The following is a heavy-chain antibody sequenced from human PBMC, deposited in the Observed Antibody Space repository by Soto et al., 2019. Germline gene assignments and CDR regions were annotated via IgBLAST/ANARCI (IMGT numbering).Heavy chain of an antibody. V-gene: IGHV5-51*01. J-gene: IGHJ3*01. Sequence: AGESLKISCKGSGYSFAGYWIGWVRQMPGKGLDWMGVIYPDDSDTRYSPSFHGQVTISADKSISTAYLQWSSLKASDTAMYFCARLPGVRGVFDGFNVWGQGTMVTVSS. CDR2: IYPDDSDT. CDR1: GYSFAGYW. D-gene: IGHD3-10*01. CDR3: ARLPGVRGVFDGFNV.